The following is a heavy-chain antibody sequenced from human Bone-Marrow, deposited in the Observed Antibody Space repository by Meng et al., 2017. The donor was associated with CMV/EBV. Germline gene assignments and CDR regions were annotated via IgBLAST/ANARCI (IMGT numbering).Heavy chain of an antibody. J-gene: IGHJ6*02. Sequence: GESLKISCVASGFTFSNYWMTWVRQAPGKGLEWVALIWYDGSNKYYADSVKGRFTISRDNSKNTLYLQMNSLRAEDTAVYYCAKDGQRGYYMDVWGQGTTVTVSS. V-gene: IGHV3-33*06. D-gene: IGHD5-18*01. CDR2: IWYDGSNK. CDR1: GFTFSNYW. CDR3: AKDGQRGYYMDV.